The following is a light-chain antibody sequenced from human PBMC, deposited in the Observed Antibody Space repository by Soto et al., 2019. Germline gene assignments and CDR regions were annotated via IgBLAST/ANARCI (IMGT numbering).Light chain of an antibody. Sequence: DIQMTQSPSSVSASVGDRVTITCRASQDLAGWLAWYQQTPGNAPKLLIYAASNLQSGVPSRFFGSGSGTDFTLTISILQPEDFAIYYCQQAASSPLTFGGGTKVAI. J-gene: IGKJ4*01. CDR1: QDLAGW. V-gene: IGKV1D-12*01. CDR2: AAS. CDR3: QQAASSPLT.